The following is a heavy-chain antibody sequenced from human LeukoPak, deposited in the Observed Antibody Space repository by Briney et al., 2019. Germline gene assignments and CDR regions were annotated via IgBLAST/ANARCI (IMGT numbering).Heavy chain of an antibody. Sequence: ASVKVSCKASGYTFTGYYMHWVRQAPGQGLEWMGWMNPNSGNTGYAQKFQGRVTIARNTSISTAYMELSSLRSEDTAVYYCARGTRSSGWYRNDAFDIWGQGTMVTVSS. CDR1: GYTFTGYY. CDR3: ARGTRSSGWYRNDAFDI. D-gene: IGHD6-19*01. J-gene: IGHJ3*02. CDR2: MNPNSGNT. V-gene: IGHV1-8*03.